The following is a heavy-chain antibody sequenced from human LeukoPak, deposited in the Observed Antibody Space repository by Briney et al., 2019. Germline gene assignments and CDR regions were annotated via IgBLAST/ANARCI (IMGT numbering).Heavy chain of an antibody. Sequence: SETLSLTCTVSGGSISSGDYYWSWIRQPPGKGLEWIGYIYYSGSTYYNPSLKSRVTISVDTSKNQFSLKLSSVTAADTAVHYCAREGWSGYYLGRYWYFDLWGRGTLVTVSS. J-gene: IGHJ2*01. CDR3: AREGWSGYYLGRYWYFDL. V-gene: IGHV4-30-4*01. D-gene: IGHD3-3*01. CDR1: GGSISSGDYY. CDR2: IYYSGST.